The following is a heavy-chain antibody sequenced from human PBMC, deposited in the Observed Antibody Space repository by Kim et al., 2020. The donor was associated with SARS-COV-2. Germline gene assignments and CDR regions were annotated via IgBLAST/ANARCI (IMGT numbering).Heavy chain of an antibody. CDR3: AREMGGYYYDSSGYYNY. J-gene: IGHJ4*02. CDR1: GGTFSSYA. CDR2: IIPIFGAA. V-gene: IGHV1-69*13. Sequence: SVKVSCKASGGTFSSYAISWVRQAPGQGLEWMGGIIPIFGAANYAQKFQGRVTITADESTSTAYMELSSLRSEDTAVYYCAREMGGYYYDSSGYYNYWGQGTLVTVSS. D-gene: IGHD3-22*01.